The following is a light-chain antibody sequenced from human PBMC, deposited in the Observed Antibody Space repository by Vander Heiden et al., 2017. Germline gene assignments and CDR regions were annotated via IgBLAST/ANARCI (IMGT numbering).Light chain of an antibody. Sequence: QSVLTQPPSVSAAPGQKVTISCSGRLSHLGNNYVSWYQQLTGTAPKRRIYDNNQRPSGIPDRFSGSKSGTAATLGITGLQTGDEADYYCGTWDSSLSAGVFGGGTRLTVL. CDR1: LSHLGNNY. J-gene: IGLJ3*02. CDR3: GTWDSSLSAGV. V-gene: IGLV1-51*01. CDR2: DNN.